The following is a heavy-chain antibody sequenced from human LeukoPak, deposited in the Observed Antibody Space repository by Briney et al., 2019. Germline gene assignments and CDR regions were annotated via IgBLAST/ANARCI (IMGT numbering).Heavy chain of an antibody. D-gene: IGHD2-21*01. V-gene: IGHV1-24*01. CDR2: FDPEDGET. CDR3: ARRGDLYESLYYFDY. Sequence: ASVKVSCKVSGYTLTELSMHWVRQAPGKGLEWMGGFDPEDGETIYAQKFQGRVTITADKSTSTAYMELSSLRSEDTAVYYCARRGDLYESLYYFDYWGQGTLVTVSS. CDR1: GYTLTELS. J-gene: IGHJ4*02.